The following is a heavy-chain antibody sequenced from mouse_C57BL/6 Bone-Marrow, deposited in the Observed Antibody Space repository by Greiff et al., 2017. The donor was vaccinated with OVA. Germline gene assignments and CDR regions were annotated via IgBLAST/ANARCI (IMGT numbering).Heavy chain of an antibody. V-gene: IGHV1-81*01. Sequence: LVESDAELARPGASVKLSCKSSGYTFTSYGISWVKQRTGQGLEWIGEIYPRSGNTYYNEKFKGKATLTADKSSSTAYMELRSLTSEDSAVYFGAKAYYGSSYDAMDYWGQGTSVTVSS. CDR2: IYPRSGNT. J-gene: IGHJ4*01. D-gene: IGHD1-1*01. CDR3: AKAYYGSSYDAMDY. CDR1: GYTFTSYG.